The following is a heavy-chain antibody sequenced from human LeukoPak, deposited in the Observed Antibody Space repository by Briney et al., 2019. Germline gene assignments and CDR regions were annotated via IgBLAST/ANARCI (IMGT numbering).Heavy chain of an antibody. V-gene: IGHV1-18*01. CDR1: GYTFTSYG. Sequence: GASVKVSCKASGYTFTSYGISWVRQAPRQGLEWMGWISAYNGNTNYAQKLQGRVTMTTDTSTSTAYMELRSLRSDDTAVYYCARDTHCSSTSCPINWGLSYYYYYMDVWGKGTTVTVSS. CDR2: ISAYNGNT. J-gene: IGHJ6*03. D-gene: IGHD2-2*01. CDR3: ARDTHCSSTSCPINWGLSYYYYYMDV.